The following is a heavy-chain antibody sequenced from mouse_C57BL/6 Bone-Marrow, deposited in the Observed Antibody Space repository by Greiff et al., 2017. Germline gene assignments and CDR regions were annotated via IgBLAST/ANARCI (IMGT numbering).Heavy chain of an antibody. Sequence: QVQLQQPGAELVKPGASVKLSCKASGYTFTSYWMHWVKQRPGRGLEWIGRIDPNSGGTKYNEKFKSKATLTVDKPSSTAYMQLSSLTSEDSAVYYGERETTVVATDYYAMDYWGQGTSVTVSS. V-gene: IGHV1-72*01. CDR2: IDPNSGGT. D-gene: IGHD1-1*01. CDR3: ERETTVVATDYYAMDY. J-gene: IGHJ4*01. CDR1: GYTFTSYW.